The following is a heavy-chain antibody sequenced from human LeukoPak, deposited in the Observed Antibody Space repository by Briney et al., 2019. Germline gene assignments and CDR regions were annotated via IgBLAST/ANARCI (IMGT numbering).Heavy chain of an antibody. CDR2: ISSSSSYI. CDR3: AKSATVGIKAPFDC. CDR1: GVTFSSSW. Sequence: GGSLRLSCAASGVTFSSSWMSWVRQAPGKGLEWVSSISSSSSYIYYADSVKGRFTISRDNAKNSLYLQMSSLRAEDTAVYYCAKSATVGIKAPFDCWGQGALVTVSS. J-gene: IGHJ4*02. D-gene: IGHD1-26*01. V-gene: IGHV3-21*04.